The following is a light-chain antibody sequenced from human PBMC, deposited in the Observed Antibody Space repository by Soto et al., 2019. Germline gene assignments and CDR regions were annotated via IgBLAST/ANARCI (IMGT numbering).Light chain of an antibody. CDR1: TGAVTSGYY. CDR2: DAN. J-gene: IGLJ2*01. Sequence: QAVVTQEPSLTVSPGGTVILTCASSTGAVTSGYYPNWFQQKPGQAPRPLIYDANNKHSWTPARFSGSLLGGKAALTLSGVQPEDEAEYYCLLYYGGAHVFGGGTKVTVL. CDR3: LLYYGGAHV. V-gene: IGLV7-43*01.